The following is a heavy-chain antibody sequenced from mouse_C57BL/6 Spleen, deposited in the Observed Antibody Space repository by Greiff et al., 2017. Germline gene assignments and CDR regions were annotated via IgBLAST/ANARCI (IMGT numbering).Heavy chain of an antibody. V-gene: IGHV1-85*01. CDR3: ASDYGSSNDYYFDY. CDR2: IYPRDGST. CDR1: GYTFTSYD. D-gene: IGHD1-1*01. Sequence: VQLQQSGPGLVKPGASVKLSCKASGYTFTSYDINWVKQRPGPGLEWIGWIYPRDGSTKYNEKFKGKATLTVGKSSSTAYMEFHSLTSEDAAVYFCASDYGSSNDYYFDYWGKGTTRTVAS. J-gene: IGHJ2*01.